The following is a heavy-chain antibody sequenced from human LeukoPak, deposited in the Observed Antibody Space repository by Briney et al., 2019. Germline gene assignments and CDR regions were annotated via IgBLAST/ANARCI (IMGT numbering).Heavy chain of an antibody. J-gene: IGHJ4*02. CDR1: GFTFSRYW. D-gene: IGHD1-14*01. CDR2: INEDGSTT. V-gene: IGHV3-74*01. CDR3: ARGGLEPVDY. Sequence: GGSLRISCAASGFTFSRYWMHWVRQAPGKRLVWVSRINEDGSTTSYADSVKGRFTISRDNVKNTLYLQMNGLRAEDTAVYYCARGGLEPVDYWGQGTLVTVSS.